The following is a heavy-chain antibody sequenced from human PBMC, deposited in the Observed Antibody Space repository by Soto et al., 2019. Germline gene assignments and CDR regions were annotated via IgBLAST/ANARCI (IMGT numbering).Heavy chain of an antibody. Sequence: GESLKISCKGSGYSFTSYWISWVRQMPGKGLEWMGRIDPSDSYTNYSPSFQGHVTISADKSISTAYLQWSSLKASETAMYYCASGYCTNGVCQSAYYYSYGMDFSGQGTTVTVSS. CDR1: GYSFTSYW. V-gene: IGHV5-10-1*01. CDR2: IDPSDSYT. D-gene: IGHD2-8*01. J-gene: IGHJ6*02. CDR3: ASGYCTNGVCQSAYYYSYGMDF.